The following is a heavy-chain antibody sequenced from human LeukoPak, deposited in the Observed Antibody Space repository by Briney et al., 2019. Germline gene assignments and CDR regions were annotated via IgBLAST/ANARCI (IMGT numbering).Heavy chain of an antibody. Sequence: PSETLSLTCTVSGDSISSYYWCWIRQPAGKGLEWIGHIYTSGVTNYNPSLKSRVTMSVDTSNSQVSLKLASVTAADTAMYYCARVADSTTWYRFDCWDQGTRVTVSS. D-gene: IGHD6-13*01. CDR3: ARVADSTTWYRFDC. CDR1: GDSISSYY. J-gene: IGHJ4*02. V-gene: IGHV4-4*07. CDR2: IYTSGVT.